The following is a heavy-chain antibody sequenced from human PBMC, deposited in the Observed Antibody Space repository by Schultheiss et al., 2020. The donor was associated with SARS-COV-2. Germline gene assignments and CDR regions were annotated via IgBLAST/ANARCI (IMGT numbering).Heavy chain of an antibody. V-gene: IGHV3-74*01. D-gene: IGHD6-19*01. CDR3: ARETMYSSGWGHYYYMDV. Sequence: GESLKISCAASGFTFSGSWMHWVRQAPGKGLLWVSRINSDGSSTGYADSVKGRFTISRDNAKNMVYLQMNSLRAEDTAVYYCARETMYSSGWGHYYYMDVWGKGTTVTVSS. J-gene: IGHJ6*03. CDR1: GFTFSGSW. CDR2: INSDGSST.